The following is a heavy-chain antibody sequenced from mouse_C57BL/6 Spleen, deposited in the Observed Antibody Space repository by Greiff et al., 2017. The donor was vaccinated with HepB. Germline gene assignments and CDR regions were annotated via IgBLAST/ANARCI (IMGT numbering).Heavy chain of an antibody. D-gene: IGHD3-3*01. CDR3: ARSRGDIMDY. Sequence: VQLQQPGAELVRPGTSVKLSCKASGYTFTSYWMHWVKQRPGQGLEWIGVIDPSDSYTNYNQKFKGKATLTVDTSSSTAYMQLSSLTSEDSAVYYCARSRGDIMDYWGQGTSVTVSS. J-gene: IGHJ4*01. V-gene: IGHV1-59*01. CDR2: IDPSDSYT. CDR1: GYTFTSYW.